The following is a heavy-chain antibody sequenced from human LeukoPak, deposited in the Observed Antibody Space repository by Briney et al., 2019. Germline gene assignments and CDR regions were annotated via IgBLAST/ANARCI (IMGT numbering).Heavy chain of an antibody. Sequence: GGSLRLSCAASGFTFSSYSMNWVRQAPGKGLEWVSSISSSSSYIYYADSVKGRFTISRDNAKNSLYLQMNSLRAEDTAVYYCARAAVVAASPIYYYYYGVDVWGQGTTVTVSS. CDR2: ISSSSSYI. CDR1: GFTFSSYS. J-gene: IGHJ6*02. CDR3: ARAAVVAASPIYYYYYGVDV. V-gene: IGHV3-21*04. D-gene: IGHD2-15*01.